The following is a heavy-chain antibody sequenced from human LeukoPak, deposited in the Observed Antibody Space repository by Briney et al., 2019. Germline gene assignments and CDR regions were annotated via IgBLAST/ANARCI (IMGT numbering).Heavy chain of an antibody. CDR1: GFTFSSYA. Sequence: PGRSLRLSCAASGFTFSSYAMHWVRQVPGKGLEWVGRIRRKTDGETTDHAAPVKGRFTISRDDSKNTLYLQMNSLKTEDTAVYYCVTDLVIKGYFDYWGQGALVTVSS. CDR3: VTDLVIKGYFDY. J-gene: IGHJ4*02. D-gene: IGHD2-21*01. V-gene: IGHV3-15*01. CDR2: IRRKTDGETT.